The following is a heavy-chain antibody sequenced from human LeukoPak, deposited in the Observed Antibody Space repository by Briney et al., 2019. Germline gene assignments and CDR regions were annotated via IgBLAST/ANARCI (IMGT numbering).Heavy chain of an antibody. V-gene: IGHV4-34*01. D-gene: IGHD6-19*01. Sequence: PSETLSLTCAVYGGSFSSYYWSWIRQPPGKGLEWIGEINHSGSTNYNPSLKSRVTISVDTSKNQFSLKLSSVTAADTAVYYCARGASTLGWYERRTGGFWFDPWGQGTLVTVSS. CDR2: INHSGST. CDR3: ARGASTLGWYERRTGGFWFDP. CDR1: GGSFSSYY. J-gene: IGHJ5*02.